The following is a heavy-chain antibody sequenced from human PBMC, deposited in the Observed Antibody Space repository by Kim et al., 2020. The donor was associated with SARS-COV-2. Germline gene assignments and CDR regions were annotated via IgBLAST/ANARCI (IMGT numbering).Heavy chain of an antibody. CDR3: ARGQWLVDY. V-gene: IGHV3-30-3*01. D-gene: IGHD6-19*01. CDR1: GFTFSSYA. J-gene: IGHJ4*02. Sequence: GGSLRLSCAASGFTFSSYAIHWVRQAPGKGLEWVAVISYDGSNKYYADSVKGRFTISRDNSKNTLYLQMNSLRAEDTAVYYCARGQWLVDYWGQGTLVTVSS. CDR2: ISYDGSNK.